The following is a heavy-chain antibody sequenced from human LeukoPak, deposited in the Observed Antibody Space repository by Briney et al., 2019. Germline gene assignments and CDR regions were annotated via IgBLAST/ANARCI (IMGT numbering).Heavy chain of an antibody. D-gene: IGHD4-23*01. CDR2: IIPIFGTA. CDR3: ALRAATVVTSLNGAFDI. Sequence: SVKVSCKASGGTFSSYAISWVRQAPGQGLEWMGGIIPIFGTANYAQKFQGRVTITADESTSTAYMELSSLRSEDTAVYYCALRAATVVTSLNGAFDIWGQGTMVTVSS. J-gene: IGHJ3*02. CDR1: GGTFSSYA. V-gene: IGHV1-69*01.